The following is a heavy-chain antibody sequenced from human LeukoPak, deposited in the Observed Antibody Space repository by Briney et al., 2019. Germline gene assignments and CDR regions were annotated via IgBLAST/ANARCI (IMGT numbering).Heavy chain of an antibody. CDR2: INPNSGGT. V-gene: IGHV1-2*02. J-gene: IGHJ4*02. CDR1: GYTFTGYY. Sequence: ASVNVSCKASGYTFTGYYMHWVRQAPGQGLEWMGWINPNSGGTNYAQKFQGRVTMTRDTSISTAYMELSRLRSDDTAVYYCARANLAPYYDILTGYNYDHSFDYWGQGTLVTVSS. D-gene: IGHD3-9*01. CDR3: ARANLAPYYDILTGYNYDHSFDY.